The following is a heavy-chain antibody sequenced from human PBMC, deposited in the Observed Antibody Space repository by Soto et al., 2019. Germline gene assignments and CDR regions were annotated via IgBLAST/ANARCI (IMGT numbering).Heavy chain of an antibody. J-gene: IGHJ2*01. CDR3: ARRGREYSSSYDYWYFDL. Sequence: GESLKISCKGSGYSFTSYWISWVRQMPGKGLEWMGRIDPSDSYTNYSPSFQGHVTISADKSISTAYLQWSSLKASDTAMYYCARRGREYSSSYDYWYFDLWGRGTLVTVSS. CDR2: IDPSDSYT. D-gene: IGHD6-6*01. V-gene: IGHV5-10-1*01. CDR1: GYSFTSYW.